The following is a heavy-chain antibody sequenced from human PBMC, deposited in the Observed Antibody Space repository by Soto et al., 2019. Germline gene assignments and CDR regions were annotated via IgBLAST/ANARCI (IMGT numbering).Heavy chain of an antibody. D-gene: IGHD3-3*01. CDR1: GFSFANYE. Sequence: PGGSLRLSCAASGFSFANYEMHWFRQAPGKGLDWVAYINGGGDVKYYADSVEGRFTISRDNAKNALFLQMDSLRAEDTAIYYCARLSGDGFWKSYSPYNLFESWGQGALVTVSS. V-gene: IGHV3-48*03. CDR2: INGGGDVK. CDR3: ARLSGDGFWKSYSPYNLFES. J-gene: IGHJ5*01.